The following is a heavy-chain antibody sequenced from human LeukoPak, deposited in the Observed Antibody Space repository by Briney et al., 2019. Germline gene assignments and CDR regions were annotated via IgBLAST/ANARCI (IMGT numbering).Heavy chain of an antibody. V-gene: IGHV1-8*01. CDR2: MNPNSGNT. D-gene: IGHD1-14*01. CDR3: ASNAGRALYFYYYYAMDV. J-gene: IGHJ6*02. CDR1: GYTFTSYD. Sequence: ASVKVSCKASGYTFTSYDINWVRQATGQGLEWMGWMNPNSGNTGFAQKFQGRVTMTSNTSLSTAYMELNSLTSEDTAVYYCASNAGRALYFYYYYAMDVWGQGTTVSVSS.